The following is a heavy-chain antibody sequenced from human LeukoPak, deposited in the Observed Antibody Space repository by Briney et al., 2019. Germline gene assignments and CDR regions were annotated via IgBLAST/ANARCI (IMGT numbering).Heavy chain of an antibody. D-gene: IGHD6-6*01. V-gene: IGHV1-8*01. CDR3: ARGRGARRGIYGMDV. CDR2: MNPNSGNT. CDR1: GYTFTSYD. Sequence: ASVTVSCKASGYTFTSYDINWVRQATGQGLEWMGWMNPNSGNTGYAQKFQGRVTMTRNTSISTAYMELSSLRSEDTAVYYCARGRGARRGIYGMDVWGQGTTVTVSS. J-gene: IGHJ6*02.